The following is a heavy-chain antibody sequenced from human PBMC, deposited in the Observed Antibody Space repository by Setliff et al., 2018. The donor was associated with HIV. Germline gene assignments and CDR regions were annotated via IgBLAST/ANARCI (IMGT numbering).Heavy chain of an antibody. CDR3: ATPMFPNYHDNSVLID. CDR2: IIPAFGTA. J-gene: IGHJ1*01. D-gene: IGHD3-22*01. V-gene: IGHV1-69*05. CDR1: GDTLSIHP. Sequence: SVKVSCKASGDTLSIHPISWVRQAPGRGLDWMGGIIPAFGTANYAQKFQGRVTITTDESTTTVFMELTGLRSEDTAVYYCATPMFPNYHDNSVLIDWGQGTPVTVSS.